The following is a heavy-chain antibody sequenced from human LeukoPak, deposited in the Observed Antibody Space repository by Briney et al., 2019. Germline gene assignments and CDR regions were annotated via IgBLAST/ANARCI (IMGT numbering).Heavy chain of an antibody. CDR1: GFTFTNYG. J-gene: IGHJ4*02. CDR3: TRDSSFMLDY. CDR2: LKSDGSST. V-gene: IGHV3-74*01. D-gene: IGHD2/OR15-2a*01. Sequence: HTGGSLRLSCATSGFTFTNYGMHWVRHAPGKGLVWVSRLKSDGSSTFYADSVKGRFTISRDNAKNTLYLQMNSLRAEDTAVYYCTRDSSFMLDYWGQGTLVTVSS.